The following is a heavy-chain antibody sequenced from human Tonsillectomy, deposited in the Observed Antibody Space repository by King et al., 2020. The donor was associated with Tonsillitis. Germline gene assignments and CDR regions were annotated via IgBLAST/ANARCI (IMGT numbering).Heavy chain of an antibody. Sequence: LQLQESGPGLVKPSQTLSLTCTVSGGSIISDGYFWSWIRQHPGKGLGWIGDIYLCGDTYYNPPHKSRVIISVDTAKNQFSLKLNSVTAAATAVYYCARGGSHYGLDVWGQGTTVIVSS. D-gene: IGHD1-26*01. V-gene: IGHV4-31*03. J-gene: IGHJ6*02. CDR1: GGSIISDGYF. CDR2: IYLCGDT. CDR3: ARGGSHYGLDV.